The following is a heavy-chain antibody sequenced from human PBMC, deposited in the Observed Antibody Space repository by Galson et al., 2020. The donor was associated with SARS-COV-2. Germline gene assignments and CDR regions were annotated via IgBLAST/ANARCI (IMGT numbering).Heavy chain of an antibody. Sequence: GESLKISCAASGFTFSDYYMSWLRQAPGKGLEWISYISSSGSYSNYADSVKGRFTISRDSAKNSLYLQMNSLRAEDTALYFCARSGRDCSGGICYGAEYFQYWGQGNPVTVSS. CDR3: ARSGRDCSGGICYGAEYFQY. V-gene: IGHV3-11*06. J-gene: IGHJ1*01. D-gene: IGHD2-15*01. CDR1: GFTFSDYY. CDR2: ISSSGSYS.